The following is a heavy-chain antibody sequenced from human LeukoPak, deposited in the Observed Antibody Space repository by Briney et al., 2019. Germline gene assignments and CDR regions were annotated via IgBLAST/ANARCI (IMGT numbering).Heavy chain of an antibody. CDR1: GGSISSSSYY. CDR3: ARDHYYGSGSFDY. J-gene: IGHJ4*02. D-gene: IGHD3-10*01. Sequence: SETLSLTCTVSGGSISSSSYYWGWIRQPPGKGLEWIGSIYYSGSTYYNPSLKSRVTISVDTSKNQFSLKLSSVTAADTAAYYCARDHYYGSGSFDYWGQGTLVTVSS. V-gene: IGHV4-39*07. CDR2: IYYSGST.